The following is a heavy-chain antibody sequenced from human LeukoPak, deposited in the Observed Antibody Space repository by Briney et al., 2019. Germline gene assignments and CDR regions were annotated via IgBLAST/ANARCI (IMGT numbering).Heavy chain of an antibody. CDR3: ARDKEDYYGSGSYFAAFDY. V-gene: IGHV3-48*03. CDR2: ISSSGSTI. Sequence: GGPLRLSCAASGFTFSSYEMNWVRQAPGKGLEWVSYISSSGSTIYYADSVKGRFTISRDNAKNSLYLQMNSLRAEDTAVYYCARDKEDYYGSGSYFAAFDYWGQGTLVTVSS. D-gene: IGHD3-10*01. CDR1: GFTFSSYE. J-gene: IGHJ4*02.